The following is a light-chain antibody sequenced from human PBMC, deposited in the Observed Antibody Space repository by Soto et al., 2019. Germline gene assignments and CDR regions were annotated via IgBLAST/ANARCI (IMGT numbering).Light chain of an antibody. J-gene: IGKJ4*01. CDR1: QGISSA. Sequence: AIQLTQSPSSLSTSVGDTVTITCRASQGISSALAWYQQRPGKAPKLLIYDASTLESGVPSRFSGSGYGTDFTLIFSSLQPEDFATYYCQQFNLFGGGTKVEIK. CDR2: DAS. CDR3: QQFNL. V-gene: IGKV1-13*02.